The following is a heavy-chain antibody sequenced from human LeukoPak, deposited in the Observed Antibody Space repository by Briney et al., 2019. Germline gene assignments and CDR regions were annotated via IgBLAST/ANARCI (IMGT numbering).Heavy chain of an antibody. D-gene: IGHD6-19*01. CDR3: AGLMTVADIDY. J-gene: IGHJ4*02. Sequence: GGSLRLSCVASGFNLGRFWMSWVRQAPGKRPEWVATIRQDGTEKFYVDSVKGRFSISRDNARNSMYLQMNSLRAADTAVYYCAGLMTVADIDYWGQGTLVTVSS. CDR1: GFNLGRFW. V-gene: IGHV3-7*01. CDR2: IRQDGTEK.